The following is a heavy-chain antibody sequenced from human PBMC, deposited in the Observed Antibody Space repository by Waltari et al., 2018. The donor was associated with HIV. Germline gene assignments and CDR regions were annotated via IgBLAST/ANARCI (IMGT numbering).Heavy chain of an antibody. D-gene: IGHD1-26*01. V-gene: IGHV3-7*01. Sequence: EVQLVESGGGLVQPGGSLRLSCAASGFTFSSYWRTWVRQAPGKGLEWVASIKQDGSEKYYVDSVKGRFTISRDNAKNSLYLQMNSLRAEDTAVYYCARRGARIVGAHPFDYWGQGTLVTVSS. J-gene: IGHJ4*02. CDR2: IKQDGSEK. CDR1: GFTFSSYW. CDR3: ARRGARIVGAHPFDY.